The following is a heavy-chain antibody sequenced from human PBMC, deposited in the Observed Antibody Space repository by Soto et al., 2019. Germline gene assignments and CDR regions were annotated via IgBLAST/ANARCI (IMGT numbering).Heavy chain of an antibody. V-gene: IGHV4-31*03. J-gene: IGHJ6*02. CDR1: GGSISSGGYY. CDR2: IYYSVST. D-gene: IGHD3-10*01. Sequence: TLSLTCTVAGGSISSGGYYWGWIRQHPGKGLEWIGYIYYSVSTYYNPSLKSRVTISVDTSKNQFSLKLSSVTAADTAVYYCARDKYYYGSGKDGMDVWGQGTTVTVSS. CDR3: ARDKYYYGSGKDGMDV.